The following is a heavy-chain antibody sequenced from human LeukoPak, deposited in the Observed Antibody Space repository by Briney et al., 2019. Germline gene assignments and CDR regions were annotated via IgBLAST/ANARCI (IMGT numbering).Heavy chain of an antibody. D-gene: IGHD4-17*01. V-gene: IGHV3-33*01. CDR3: ATSPYGDYGGYYFDY. CDR1: GFTFSSYG. Sequence: GGSLRLSGAASGFTFSSYGMHWVRQAPGKGLEWVAVIWYDGSNKYYADSVKGRFTISRDNSKNALYLQMNSLRAEDTAVYYCATSPYGDYGGYYFDYWGQGTLVTVSS. J-gene: IGHJ4*02. CDR2: IWYDGSNK.